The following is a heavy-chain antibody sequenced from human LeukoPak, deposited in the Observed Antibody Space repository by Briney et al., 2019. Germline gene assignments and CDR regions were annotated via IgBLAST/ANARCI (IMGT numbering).Heavy chain of an antibody. CDR2: ISGSGGST. Sequence: PGGSLRLSCAASGFTFSSYAMSWVRQAPGKGLEWVSAISGSGGSTYYADSVKGRFTISRDNSKNTLYLQMNSLRAEDTAVYYCARALKVAYYYDNSDYYSPVEYWGQGALVTVPS. CDR3: ARALKVAYYYDNSDYYSPVEY. J-gene: IGHJ4*02. CDR1: GFTFSSYA. D-gene: IGHD3-22*01. V-gene: IGHV3-23*01.